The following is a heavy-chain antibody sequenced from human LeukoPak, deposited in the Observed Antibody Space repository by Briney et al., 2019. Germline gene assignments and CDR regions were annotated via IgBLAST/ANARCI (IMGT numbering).Heavy chain of an antibody. V-gene: IGHV3-7*01. Sequence: GGSLRLSCAASGFTFTSYWMSWVRQAPGKGLEWVANIKQDGSEKNYVDSVKGRFTISRDNAKNSMSLQMNSLRAEDTAIYYCAREGGSWYLPRYYFDYWGQGTLVTVSS. CDR3: AREGGSWYLPRYYFDY. CDR2: IKQDGSEK. D-gene: IGHD6-13*01. CDR1: GFTFTSYW. J-gene: IGHJ4*02.